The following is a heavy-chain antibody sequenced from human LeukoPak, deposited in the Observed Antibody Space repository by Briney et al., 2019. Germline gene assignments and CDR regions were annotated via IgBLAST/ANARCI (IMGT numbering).Heavy chain of an antibody. CDR1: GFTLSSYS. V-gene: IGHV3-21*01. J-gene: IGHJ4*02. Sequence: PGGSLRLSCAASGFTLSSYSMNWVRQAPGKGLEWVSSISSSSNYIYYADSVKGRFTISRDNAKNSLYLQMNSLRAEDTALYYCARGPNTGSYWFDYWGQGTLVTVSS. CDR3: ARGPNTGSYWFDY. D-gene: IGHD1-26*01. CDR2: ISSSSNYI.